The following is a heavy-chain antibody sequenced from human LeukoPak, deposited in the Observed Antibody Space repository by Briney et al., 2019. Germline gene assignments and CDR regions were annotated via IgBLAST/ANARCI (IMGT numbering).Heavy chain of an antibody. Sequence: PSETLSLTCAVSGGSIRDYQWSWIRQPPGKGLEWIGYIYNSVTTNYNPSLKSRVTISVDTCKNQFSPNLRSVTAADTAVYYCARQLAYYYRSGGFDPWGQGALVTVSS. J-gene: IGHJ5*02. CDR2: IYNSVTT. D-gene: IGHD3-10*01. CDR1: GGSIRDYQ. CDR3: ARQLAYYYRSGGFDP. V-gene: IGHV4-59*08.